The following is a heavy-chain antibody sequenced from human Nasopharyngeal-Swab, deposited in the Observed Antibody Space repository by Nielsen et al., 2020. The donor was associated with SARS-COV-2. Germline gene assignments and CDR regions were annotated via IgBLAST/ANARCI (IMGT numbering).Heavy chain of an antibody. J-gene: IGHJ4*02. Sequence: GGSLRLSCAASGFTLSSYWMHWVRQLPGKELVWVSRIKYDGRTTDYADSVKGRFTISRDNAKNTLYLQMNSLRDEDTAVYYCVRGSSGWYGMDYWGQGNLVTVSP. CDR1: GFTLSSYW. V-gene: IGHV3-74*01. D-gene: IGHD6-19*01. CDR2: IKYDGRTT. CDR3: VRGSSGWYGMDY.